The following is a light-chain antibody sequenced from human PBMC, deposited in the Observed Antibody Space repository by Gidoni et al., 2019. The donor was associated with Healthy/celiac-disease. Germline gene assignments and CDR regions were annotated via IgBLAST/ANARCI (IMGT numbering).Light chain of an antibody. Sequence: DIQLTQSPSFLSASVGDRVTITCRDSQCISSYLAWYQQKPGKAPKLLIYAASALQSGVPSRFSGSGSGTEFTLTISSLQPEEFATYYCQQLNSYPPGFGQGTKLEIK. CDR1: QCISSY. CDR2: AAS. CDR3: QQLNSYPPG. V-gene: IGKV1-9*01. J-gene: IGKJ2*01.